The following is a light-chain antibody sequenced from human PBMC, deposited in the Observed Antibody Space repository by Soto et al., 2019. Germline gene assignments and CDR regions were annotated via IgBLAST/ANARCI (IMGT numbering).Light chain of an antibody. J-gene: IGLJ1*01. Sequence: QSVLTQPRSVSGSPGQSGTISCTGPTIDVDSSNYVSWYQQHPGKAPKLMIYDVSERPSGVPDRFSGSKSGSTASLTISGLQAEDEADYYCCSYATTFYVFVSGTKLTVL. CDR2: DVS. V-gene: IGLV2-11*01. CDR3: CSYATTFYV. CDR1: TIDVDSSNY.